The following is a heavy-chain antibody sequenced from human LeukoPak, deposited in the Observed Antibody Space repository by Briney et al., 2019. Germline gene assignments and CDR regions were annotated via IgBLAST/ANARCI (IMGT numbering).Heavy chain of an antibody. CDR2: IYYSGST. D-gene: IGHD2-15*01. Sequence: TSETLSLTCAVSGGSISSSSYDWGWIRQPPGKGLEWIASIYYSGSTYYNPSLKSRVTISVDTSKNQFSLKLSSVTAADTAVYYCARQLDSVGSCYYFDYWGQGTLVTVSS. CDR3: ARQLDSVGSCYYFDY. V-gene: IGHV4-39*01. J-gene: IGHJ4*02. CDR1: GGSISSSSYD.